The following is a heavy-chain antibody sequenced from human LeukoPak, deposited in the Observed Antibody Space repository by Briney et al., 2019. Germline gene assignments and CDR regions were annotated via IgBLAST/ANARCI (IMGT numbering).Heavy chain of an antibody. J-gene: IGHJ4*02. Sequence: GGSLRLSCAASGFTFSSHGMNWVRQAPGKGLEWVGFIRSKAYGGTTEYAASVKGRFTISRDDSQGIAYLQMNSLKTEDTAVYYCTRDQTPYYWGQGTLVTVSS. V-gene: IGHV3-49*04. CDR2: IRSKAYGGTT. CDR3: TRDQTPYY. CDR1: GFTFSSHG.